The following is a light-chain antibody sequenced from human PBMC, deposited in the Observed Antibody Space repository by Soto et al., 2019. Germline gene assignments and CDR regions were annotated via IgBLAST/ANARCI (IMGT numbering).Light chain of an antibody. CDR2: GAS. CDR3: QQYDSSPCT. Sequence: ETVLTQSPGTLSLSPGERATLSCRASQGIRSNYLAWYRQTPGQAPRLLIYGASKRASGIADRFSGSGSGTHFTLIISRLEPEDFALYYCQQYDSSPCTFGQGTKVEIK. J-gene: IGKJ1*01. V-gene: IGKV3-20*01. CDR1: QGIRSNY.